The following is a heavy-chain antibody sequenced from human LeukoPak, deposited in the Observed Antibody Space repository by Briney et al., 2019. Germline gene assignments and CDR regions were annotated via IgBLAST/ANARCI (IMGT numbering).Heavy chain of an antibody. CDR3: AREGMITFGGVIAAVRAFDI. CDR2: IYYSGSN. CDR1: RGSISSSSYY. J-gene: IGHJ3*02. Sequence: PEALSHTCTGSRGSISSSSYYAGWTRQPPGKWVEWITCIYYSGSNCFNPPLKGRVPIAVDTSKNQFSLKLSSVTAADTAVYYCAREGMITFGGVIAAVRAFDIWGQGTMVTVSS. V-gene: IGHV4-39*02. D-gene: IGHD3-16*02.